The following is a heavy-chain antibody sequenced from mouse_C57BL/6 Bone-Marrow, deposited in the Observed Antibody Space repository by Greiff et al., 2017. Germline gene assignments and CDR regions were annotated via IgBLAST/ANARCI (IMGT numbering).Heavy chain of an antibody. Sequence: QVQLQQPGAELVMPGASVKLSCTASGYTFTSYWMHWVKQRPGQGLEWIGEIDPSDSYTNYTQKFKGKSTLTVDKSSSTAYMQLSSLTSEDSAVYYCARFEFDGYFLFDYWGQGTTLTVSS. V-gene: IGHV1-69*01. CDR2: IDPSDSYT. CDR1: GYTFTSYW. D-gene: IGHD2-3*01. CDR3: ARFEFDGYFLFDY. J-gene: IGHJ2*01.